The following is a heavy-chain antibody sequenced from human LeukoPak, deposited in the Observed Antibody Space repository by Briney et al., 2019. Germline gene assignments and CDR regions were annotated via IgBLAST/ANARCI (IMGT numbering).Heavy chain of an antibody. Sequence: GGSLRLSCVASGFTFGSYWMHWVRHAPGKGPVWVSRINYDGTSTTYADSVKCRFTVSRDNGKKTVSLQINSLRPDDTAVYYGAREANTAFDYWGQGTLVTVSS. CDR3: AREANTAFDY. V-gene: IGHV3-74*01. CDR2: INYDGTST. J-gene: IGHJ4*02. D-gene: IGHD2/OR15-2a*01. CDR1: GFTFGSYW.